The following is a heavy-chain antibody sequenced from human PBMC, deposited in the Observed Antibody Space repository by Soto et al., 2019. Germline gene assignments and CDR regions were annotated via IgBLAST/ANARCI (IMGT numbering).Heavy chain of an antibody. J-gene: IGHJ6*01. CDR1: GYSFTSYW. CDR3: ARIEYSSSPQDDYYGMDV. D-gene: IGHD6-6*01. Sequence: PGESLQISCKGSGYSFTSYWIGWVRQIPWKGLEWMGIIYPGDSDKRYSPSFQGQVTISADKSISTAYLQWSSLKASDTAMYYCARIEYSSSPQDDYYGMDVGGQGTKVTFS. CDR2: IYPGDSDK. V-gene: IGHV5-51*01.